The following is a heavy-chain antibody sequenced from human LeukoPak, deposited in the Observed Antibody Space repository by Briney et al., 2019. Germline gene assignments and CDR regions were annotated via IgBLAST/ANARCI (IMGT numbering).Heavy chain of an antibody. V-gene: IGHV3-66*01. CDR2: IYSGGST. CDR3: ARGVYSSGWYRDY. CDR1: GFTVSSNY. Sequence: PGGSLRLSCAASGFTVSSNYMSWVRQAPGKGLEWVSVIYSGGSTYYADSVKGRFTISRDNSKNTLYLQMNSLRAEDTAVYYCARGVYSSGWYRDYWGQGTLVTVSS. D-gene: IGHD6-19*01. J-gene: IGHJ4*02.